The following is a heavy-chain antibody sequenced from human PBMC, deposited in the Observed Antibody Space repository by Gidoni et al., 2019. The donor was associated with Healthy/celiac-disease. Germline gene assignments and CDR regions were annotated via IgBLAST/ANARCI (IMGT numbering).Heavy chain of an antibody. CDR1: GGSISSGGYS. CDR3: ARGSNYDILTGYPDDAFDI. Sequence: QLQLQESGSGLVKPSQTLSLTCAVSGGSISSGGYSWSWIRQPPGKGLEWIGYIYHSGSTYYNPSLKSRVTISVDRSKNQFSLKLSSVTAADTAGYYCARGSNYDILTGYPDDAFDIWGQGTMVTVSS. D-gene: IGHD3-9*01. V-gene: IGHV4-30-2*01. J-gene: IGHJ3*02. CDR2: IYHSGST.